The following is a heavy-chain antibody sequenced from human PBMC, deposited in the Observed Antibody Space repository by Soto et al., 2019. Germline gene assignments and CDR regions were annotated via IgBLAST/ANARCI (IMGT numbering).Heavy chain of an antibody. CDR3: ARQSPTPGYYYFSYGMDV. D-gene: IGHD4-17*01. Sequence: PGESLKISCKASGYIFTLYWIGWVRQMPGKGLEWMGIIYPGDSGTRYSPSFQGQVTISADKSISTASLQWSSLKASDTAVYYCARQSPTPGYYYFSYGMDVWGQGTTVTVSS. CDR2: IYPGDSGT. V-gene: IGHV5-51*01. CDR1: GYIFTLYW. J-gene: IGHJ6*02.